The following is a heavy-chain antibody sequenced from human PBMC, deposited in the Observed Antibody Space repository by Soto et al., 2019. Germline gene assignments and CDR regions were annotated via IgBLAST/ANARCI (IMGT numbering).Heavy chain of an antibody. Sequence: QVQLVQSGAEVKKPGAXVKVXXKASXXTXTSYGISWVRQAPGQGLEWMGWISAYNGNTNYAQKLQGRVTMTTDTSTSTAYMELRSLRSDDTAVYYCAREWAMSFDYWGQGTLVTVSS. CDR1: XXTXTSYG. CDR2: ISAYNGNT. J-gene: IGHJ4*02. CDR3: AREWAMSFDY. D-gene: IGHD2-2*01. V-gene: IGHV1-18*01.